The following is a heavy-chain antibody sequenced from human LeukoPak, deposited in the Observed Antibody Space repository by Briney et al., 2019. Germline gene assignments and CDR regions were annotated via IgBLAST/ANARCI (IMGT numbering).Heavy chain of an antibody. J-gene: IGHJ3*02. CDR3: ARDPENYYDSSGYYSRGAFDI. V-gene: IGHV1-18*01. D-gene: IGHD3-22*01. CDR2: SSAYNGNT. CDR1: GYTFTSYG. Sequence: ASVKVSCKPSGYTFTSYGISCVRQAPGQGLEWMGWSSAYNGNTNYAQKLQGRVTMTTDTSTSTASMELRTLRSDDTAVYYCARDPENYYDSSGYYSRGAFDIWGQGTMVTVSS.